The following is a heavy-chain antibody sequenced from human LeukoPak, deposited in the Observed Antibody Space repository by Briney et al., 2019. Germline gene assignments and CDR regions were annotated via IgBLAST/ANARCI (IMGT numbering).Heavy chain of an antibody. D-gene: IGHD1-26*01. CDR1: GFTFDDYA. Sequence: GGSLRLSCAASGFTFDDYAMHWVRQAPGKGLEWVSGISWNSGSIGYADSVKGRFTISRDNAKNSLYLQMNSLRAEDMALYYCAKSGYSGSYFSAFDYWGQGTLVTVSS. CDR2: ISWNSGSI. V-gene: IGHV3-9*03. J-gene: IGHJ4*02. CDR3: AKSGYSGSYFSAFDY.